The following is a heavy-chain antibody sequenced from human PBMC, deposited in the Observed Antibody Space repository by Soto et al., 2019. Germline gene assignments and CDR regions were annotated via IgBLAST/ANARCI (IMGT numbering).Heavy chain of an antibody. J-gene: IGHJ5*02. CDR1: GFTFSSYA. D-gene: IGHD6-13*01. CDR3: ARGLGSSWFFL. CDR2: ISGSSGRT. Sequence: GGSLRLSCAASGFTFSSYAMSWVRQAPGKGLEWVSAISGSSGRTYYADSVKGRFTVSRDNAKDSLYLQMNSLRPEDTAIYYCARGLGSSWFFLWGPGTLVTVSS. V-gene: IGHV3-23*01.